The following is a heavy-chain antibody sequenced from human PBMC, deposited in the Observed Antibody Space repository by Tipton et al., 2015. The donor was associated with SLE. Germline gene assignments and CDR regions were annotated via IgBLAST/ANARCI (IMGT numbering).Heavy chain of an antibody. CDR2: INHSGST. CDR1: GGSFSGYY. Sequence: TLSLTCAVYGGSFSGYYWSWIRQPPGKGPEWIGEINHSGSTNYNPSLKSRVTISVDTSKNQFSLKLSSVTAADTAVYYCAGAGDHIAAGQPGGDAFGIWGQGTMVTVSS. CDR3: AGAGDHIAAGQPGGDAFGI. J-gene: IGHJ3*02. D-gene: IGHD6-13*01. V-gene: IGHV4-34*01.